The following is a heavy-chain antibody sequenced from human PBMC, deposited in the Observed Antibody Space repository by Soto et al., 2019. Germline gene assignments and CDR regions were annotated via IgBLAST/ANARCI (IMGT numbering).Heavy chain of an antibody. Sequence: QLQLQESGPGLVKPSETLSLTCTVSGGSISRSSFYWGWIRQSPGKGLEWIGSVFYSGSTYYNPSLKSRGTISVDTSKNQFSLNLSSVTAADTAVYYCARPASSGWYPFDYWGQGTLVTVSS. CDR1: GGSISRSSFY. D-gene: IGHD6-19*01. CDR3: ARPASSGWYPFDY. V-gene: IGHV4-39*01. CDR2: VFYSGST. J-gene: IGHJ4*02.